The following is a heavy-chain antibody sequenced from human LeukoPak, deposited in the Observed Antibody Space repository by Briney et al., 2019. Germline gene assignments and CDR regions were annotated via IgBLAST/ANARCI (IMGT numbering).Heavy chain of an antibody. CDR3: ASPSRGGYDSFDY. Sequence: ASVKVSCKASGYTFTSYDINWVRQATGQGLEWMGWMNPNSGNTGYAQKFQGRVTMTRNTSISTAYMELSSLRSENTAVYYCASPSRGGYDSFDYWGQGTLVTVSS. J-gene: IGHJ4*02. V-gene: IGHV1-8*01. CDR1: GYTFTSYD. D-gene: IGHD5-12*01. CDR2: MNPNSGNT.